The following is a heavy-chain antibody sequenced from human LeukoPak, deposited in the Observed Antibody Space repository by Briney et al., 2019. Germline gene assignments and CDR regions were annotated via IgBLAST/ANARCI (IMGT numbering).Heavy chain of an antibody. J-gene: IGHJ4*02. D-gene: IGHD2-2*01. CDR2: IHYDGRNQ. CDR1: GFNFRGYG. V-gene: IGHV3-30*02. Sequence: GGSLRLSCAASGFNFRGYGMHWVRQAPGKGLEWVTFIHYDGRNQYYADSVKGRFTISRDNSKNTLYLQMNSLRAEDTAVYYCARVMGRYCSSTSCYVDYWGQGTLVTVSS. CDR3: ARVMGRYCSSTSCYVDY.